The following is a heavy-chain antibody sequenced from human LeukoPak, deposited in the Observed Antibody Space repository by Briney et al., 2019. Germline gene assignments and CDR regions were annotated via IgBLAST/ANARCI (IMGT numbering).Heavy chain of an antibody. V-gene: IGHV3-30*02. D-gene: IGHD3-10*01. J-gene: IGHJ5*02. CDR2: IRYDGSNK. CDR3: ARDQSYGSGSYSGRWFDP. Sequence: GGSLRLSCAASGFTFSSYGMHWVRQAPGKGLEWVAFIRYDGSNKYYADSVKGRFTISRDNSKNTLYLQMNSLRAEDTAVYYCARDQSYGSGSYSGRWFDPWGQGTLVTVSS. CDR1: GFTFSSYG.